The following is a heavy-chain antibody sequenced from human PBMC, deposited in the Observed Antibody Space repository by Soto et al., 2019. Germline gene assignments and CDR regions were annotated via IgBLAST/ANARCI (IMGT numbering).Heavy chain of an antibody. Sequence: GGSLRLSCAASGFTFSSCWMTWVRQAPGKGLEWVSAISGSGGSTYYADSVKGRFTISRDNSKNTLYLQMNSLRAEDTAVYYCAKAPQLTFLDYWGQGTLVTVSS. CDR1: GFTFSSCW. D-gene: IGHD2-2*01. V-gene: IGHV3-23*01. J-gene: IGHJ4*02. CDR3: AKAPQLTFLDY. CDR2: ISGSGGST.